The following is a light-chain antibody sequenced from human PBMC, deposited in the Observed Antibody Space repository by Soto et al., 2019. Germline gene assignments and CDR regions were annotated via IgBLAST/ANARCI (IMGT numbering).Light chain of an antibody. CDR1: QSVGTNY. J-gene: IGKJ1*01. Sequence: EIVLTQSPGTRSLSPGERVTLSCRASQSVGTNYLAWDQQKPGQAPRLVIYGTSNRATGTPDRFSGSGSGTDFTLTISRLEPEDFAVYYCQQYGTSPRMFGQGTKVDIK. V-gene: IGKV3-20*01. CDR2: GTS. CDR3: QQYGTSPRM.